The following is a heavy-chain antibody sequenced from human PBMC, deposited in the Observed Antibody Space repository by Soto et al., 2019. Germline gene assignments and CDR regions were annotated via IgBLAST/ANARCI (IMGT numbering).Heavy chain of an antibody. J-gene: IGHJ6*02. CDR1: GGSFSGYY. Sequence: SETLSLTCAFYGGSFSGYYWSCIRHPPGKWLEWIGEINHSGSTNYNPSLKSRVTISVDTSKNQFSLKLSSVTAADTAVYYCARLGVIYWSGYYYYYYGMDVWCQGTTDTVSS. CDR2: INHSGST. CDR3: ARLGVIYWSGYYYYYYGMDV. V-gene: IGHV4-34*01. D-gene: IGHD2-8*02.